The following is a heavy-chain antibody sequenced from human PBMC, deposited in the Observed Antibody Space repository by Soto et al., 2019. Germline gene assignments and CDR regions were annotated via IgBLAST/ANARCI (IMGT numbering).Heavy chain of an antibody. CDR2: ITGRGDNT. V-gene: IGHV3-23*01. CDR3: AKDLYVHPPSWWFDL. CDR1: GFTFSDHA. J-gene: IGHJ5*02. D-gene: IGHD3-10*02. Sequence: GGSLRLSCAASGFTFSDHAMHWVRQTPGKGLEWVSAITGRGDNTYYADSVKGRFTISRDNSKSTLYLQMKGLRAEDTAVYYCAKDLYVHPPSWWFDLWGQGTVVTVSS.